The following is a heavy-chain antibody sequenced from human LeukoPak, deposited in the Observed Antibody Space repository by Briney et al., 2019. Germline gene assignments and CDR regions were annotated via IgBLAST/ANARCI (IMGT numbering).Heavy chain of an antibody. Sequence: GGSLRLSCAASGFTFSSYWMSWVRQAPGKGLEWVANIKQDGSEKYYVDSVKGRFTISRDNAKKSLYLHMNSLRVDDTAFYFCARGGWAGAPPFDSWGQGVLVTVSS. J-gene: IGHJ5*01. D-gene: IGHD1-26*01. CDR2: IKQDGSEK. V-gene: IGHV3-7*03. CDR3: ARGGWAGAPPFDS. CDR1: GFTFSSYW.